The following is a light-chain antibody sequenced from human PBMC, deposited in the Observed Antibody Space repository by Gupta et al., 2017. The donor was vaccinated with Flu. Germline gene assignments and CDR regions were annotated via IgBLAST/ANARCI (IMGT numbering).Light chain of an antibody. V-gene: IGKV3-20*01. Sequence: GEEAPRPCVASRSVSNDYLSWYQQTPGQTPRLLIYAASSRATDIPASFSGSGSGTXFTLTIXSLEPEDFAVYYCQQDCMSPRTFGXGTKVEIK. CDR2: AAS. CDR1: RSVSNDY. J-gene: IGKJ1*01. CDR3: QQDCMSPRT.